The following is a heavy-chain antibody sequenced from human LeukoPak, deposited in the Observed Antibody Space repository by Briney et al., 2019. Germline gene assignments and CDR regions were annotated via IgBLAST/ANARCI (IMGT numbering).Heavy chain of an antibody. Sequence: GGSLRLSCAASGFTFSSYSMNWVRQAPGKGLEWVSYISSSSSTIYYADSVKGRFTISRDNAKNSLYPQMNSLRAEDTAVYYCARGVYYDFWSGPDAFDIWGQGTMVTVSS. V-gene: IGHV3-48*01. J-gene: IGHJ3*02. CDR1: GFTFSSYS. CDR2: ISSSSSTI. CDR3: ARGVYYDFWSGPDAFDI. D-gene: IGHD3-3*01.